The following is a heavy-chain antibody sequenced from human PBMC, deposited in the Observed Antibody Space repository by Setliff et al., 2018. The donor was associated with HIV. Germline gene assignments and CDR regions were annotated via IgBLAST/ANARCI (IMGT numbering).Heavy chain of an antibody. CDR1: GFPFSRCG. CDR2: IWYDGSDK. CDR3: ARAPGIAVTGRYFQH. V-gene: IGHV3-33*01. Sequence: PGGSLRLSCAASGFPFSRCGMHWVRQAPGKGLEWVALIWYDGSDKYYADSVKGRSTISRDNSKNILYLQMNSLRADDTAVYYCARAPGIAVTGRYFQHWGQSTLVTVSS. D-gene: IGHD6-19*01. J-gene: IGHJ1*01.